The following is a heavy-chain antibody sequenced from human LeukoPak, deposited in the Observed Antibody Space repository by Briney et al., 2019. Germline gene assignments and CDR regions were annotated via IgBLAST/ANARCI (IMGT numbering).Heavy chain of an antibody. CDR2: IYYSGST. CDR1: GGSISSYN. CDR3: ARGTTVTRDFDY. D-gene: IGHD4-17*01. J-gene: IGHJ4*02. Sequence: PSETLSLTCTVSGGSISSYNWSWIRQPPGKGLEWIGYIYYSGSTNYNPSLKSRVTISVDTSKNQFSLKLSSVTAADTAVYYCARGTTVTRDFDYWGQGTLVTVSS. V-gene: IGHV4-59*01.